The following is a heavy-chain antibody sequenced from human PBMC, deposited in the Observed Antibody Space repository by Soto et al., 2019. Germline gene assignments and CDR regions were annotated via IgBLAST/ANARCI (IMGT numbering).Heavy chain of an antibody. J-gene: IGHJ4*02. Sequence: QVQLVESGGGVVQPGRSLRLSCAASGFPFTTYGMHWVREGPGKGLEWVAVISYDGSNTYYADSVKGQFTISRDNSKNTLYLQMNSLRPEDTALYYCVGGQYYFDYRGQETLVTVSS. D-gene: IGHD3-10*01. CDR3: VGGQYYFDY. CDR2: ISYDGSNT. V-gene: IGHV3-30*03. CDR1: GFPFTTYG.